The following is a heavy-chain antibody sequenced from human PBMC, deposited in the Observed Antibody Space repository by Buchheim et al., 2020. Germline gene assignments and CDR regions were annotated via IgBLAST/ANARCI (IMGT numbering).Heavy chain of an antibody. Sequence: QVQLQESGPGLVKPSQTLSLTCSVSGGSISSGDYYWSWIRQPPGKGLEWIGYIYYSGSTYYKPSLKSRVTISVDTSKNQFSLKLRSVTAADTAVYYCARDPRGQLVPHFYGLDVWGQGTT. CDR2: IYYSGST. CDR3: ARDPRGQLVPHFYGLDV. V-gene: IGHV4-30-4*01. CDR1: GGSISSGDYY. J-gene: IGHJ6*02. D-gene: IGHD6-6*01.